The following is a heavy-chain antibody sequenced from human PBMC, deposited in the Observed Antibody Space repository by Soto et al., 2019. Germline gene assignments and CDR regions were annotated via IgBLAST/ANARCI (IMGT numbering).Heavy chain of an antibody. CDR3: ARALVRVWFDS. D-gene: IGHD3-3*01. Sequence: SLKVDLKTFGYTFTGYLILWGRQTPGQGLEWMGIINPSGGSTSYAQKFQGRVTMTRDTSTSTVYMELSSLRSEDTAVYYCARALVRVWFDSWGQGTLVTVS. J-gene: IGHJ5*01. CDR2: INPSGGST. V-gene: IGHV1-46*01. CDR1: GYTFTGYL.